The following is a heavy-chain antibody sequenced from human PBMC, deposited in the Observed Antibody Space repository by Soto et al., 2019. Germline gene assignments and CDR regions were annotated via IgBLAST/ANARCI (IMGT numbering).Heavy chain of an antibody. V-gene: IGHV3-48*02. CDR2: ISSSSSTI. J-gene: IGHJ3*02. CDR1: GFTFSSYS. Sequence: GGSLRLSCAASGFTFSSYSMNWVRQAPGKGLEWVSYISSSSSTIYYADSVKGRFTISRDNAKNSLYLQMNSLRDEDTAVYYCARTTPSVTRFGDAFDIWGQGTMVTVSS. CDR3: ARTTPSVTRFGDAFDI. D-gene: IGHD3-3*01.